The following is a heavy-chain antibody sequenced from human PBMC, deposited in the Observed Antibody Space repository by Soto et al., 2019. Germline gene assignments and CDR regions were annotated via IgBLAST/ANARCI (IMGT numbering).Heavy chain of an antibody. D-gene: IGHD6-6*01. CDR2: IYYSGST. CDR3: ARVMGWAARAYWYFDL. J-gene: IGHJ2*01. CDR1: GGSFSSGSYY. V-gene: IGHV4-61*01. Sequence: ETLSLTCTVSGGSFSSGSYYWSWILQPPGKGLEWIGYIYYSGSTNYNPSLKSRVTISVDTSKNQFSLKLSSVTAADTAVYYCARVMGWAARAYWYFDLWGHGTLVTVSS.